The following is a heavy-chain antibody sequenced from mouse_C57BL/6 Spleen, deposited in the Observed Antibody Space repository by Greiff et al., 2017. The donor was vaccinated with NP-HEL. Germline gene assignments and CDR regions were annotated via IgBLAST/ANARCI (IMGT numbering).Heavy chain of an antibody. J-gene: IGHJ3*01. D-gene: IGHD2-1*01. CDR1: GFTFSDYG. CDR2: ISSGSSTI. CDR3: ARGYGNFWFAY. V-gene: IGHV5-17*01. Sequence: EVKVVESGGGLVKPGGSLKLSCAASGFTFSDYGMHWVRQAPEKGLEWVAYISSGSSTIYYADTVKGRFTISRDNAKNTLFLQMTSLRSEDTAMYYCARGYGNFWFAYWGQGTLVTVSA.